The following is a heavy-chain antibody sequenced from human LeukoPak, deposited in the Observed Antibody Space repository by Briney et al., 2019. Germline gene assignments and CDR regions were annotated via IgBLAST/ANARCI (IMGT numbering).Heavy chain of an antibody. Sequence: GGSLRLSCAASGFTVSSNYMSWVRQAPGRGLEWVSVIYSGGSTYYADSVKGRFTISRDNSKNTLYLQMNSLRAEDTAVYYCARAGGYGSAFADYWGQGTLVTVSS. CDR1: GFTVSSNY. V-gene: IGHV3-53*01. D-gene: IGHD5-12*01. CDR3: ARAGGYGSAFADY. J-gene: IGHJ4*02. CDR2: IYSGGST.